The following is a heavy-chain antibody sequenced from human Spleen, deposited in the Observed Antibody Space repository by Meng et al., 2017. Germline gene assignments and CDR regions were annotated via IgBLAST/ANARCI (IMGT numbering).Heavy chain of an antibody. CDR3: ASPAGSGWYYFDY. D-gene: IGHD6-19*01. Sequence: SETLSLTCTVSGHSIRSDYYWGWIRQPPGKGLEWIGSIYHSGSTYYNPSLKSRVTISIDTSKNQFSLKLTSVTAADTAVYYCASPAGSGWYYFDYWGQGTLVTVSS. J-gene: IGHJ4*02. CDR1: GHSIRSDYY. V-gene: IGHV4-38-2*02. CDR2: IYHSGST.